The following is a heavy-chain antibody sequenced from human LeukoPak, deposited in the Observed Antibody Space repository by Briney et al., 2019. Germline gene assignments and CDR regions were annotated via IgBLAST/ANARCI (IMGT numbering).Heavy chain of an antibody. D-gene: IGHD1-26*01. V-gene: IGHV1-69*13. CDR1: GYNFFTYG. CDR3: ARDPLIVGATTYYYGMDV. J-gene: IGHJ6*02. CDR2: IIPIFGTA. Sequence: SVKVSCKASGYNFFTYGITWVRQAPGQGLEWMGGIIPIFGTANYAQKFQGRVTITADESTSTAYMELSSLRSEDTAVYYCARDPLIVGATTYYYGMDVWGQGTTVTVSS.